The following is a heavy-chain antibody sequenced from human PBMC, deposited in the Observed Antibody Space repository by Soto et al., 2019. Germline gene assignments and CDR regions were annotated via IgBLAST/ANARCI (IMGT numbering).Heavy chain of an antibody. CDR1: GFTFPYAW. J-gene: IGHJ4*01. V-gene: IGHV3-15*07. Sequence: ESGGGLLKPGGSLRLSCAASGFTFPYAWMDWVRQAPGKGLEWVGRIKSKTDGATTDYAAPVKGRFSISRDDSKNTLYLQMNSLKTEDTGVYYCATVHTTVTFDSWGHGTLVTVSS. D-gene: IGHD4-17*01. CDR2: IKSKTDGATT. CDR3: ATVHTTVTFDS.